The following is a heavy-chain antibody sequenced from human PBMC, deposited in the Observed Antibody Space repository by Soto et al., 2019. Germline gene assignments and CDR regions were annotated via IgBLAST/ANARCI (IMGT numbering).Heavy chain of an antibody. Sequence: EVPLLESGGGLVQPGGSLTLSCAGFTFNGQAMIYAMTWVRQAPGKVLEWVSSITGSGDATYYADSVKGRFTIPRDDSKTPLYLSMSSLRAAGWAIYYCAIRYGRVCVFGGEYWGRGSLVSVSS. D-gene: IGHD3-10*01. CDR3: AIRYGRVCVFGGEY. CDR2: ITGSGDAT. J-gene: IGHJ4*02. V-gene: IGHV3-23*01. CDR1: FTFNGQAMIYA.